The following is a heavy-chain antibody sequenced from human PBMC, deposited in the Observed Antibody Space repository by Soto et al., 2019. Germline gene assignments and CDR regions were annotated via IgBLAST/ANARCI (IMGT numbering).Heavy chain of an antibody. V-gene: IGHV3-30-3*01. CDR1: GFTFSSYA. CDR2: ISYDGSNK. CDR3: ARVPAPPLTAANYYGMDV. Sequence: GGSLRLSCAASGFTFSSYAMHWVRQAPGKGLEWVAVISYDGSNKYYADSVKGRFTISRDNSKNTLYLQMNSLRAEDTAVYYCARVPAPPLTAANYYGMDVWGQGTTVTVS. J-gene: IGHJ6*02. D-gene: IGHD2-2*01.